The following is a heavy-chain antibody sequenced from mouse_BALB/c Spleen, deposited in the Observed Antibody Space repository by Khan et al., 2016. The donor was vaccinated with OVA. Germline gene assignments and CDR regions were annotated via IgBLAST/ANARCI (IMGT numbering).Heavy chain of an antibody. CDR2: IDPSNGDT. Sequence: EVQLQQSGAELVRPGASVKLSCTASGFNIKDTYMHWVKQRPEQGLEWIGRIDPSNGDTNYDPKFQDKATIPTDTSSNTAYLQLSSLTSEDTAVYYCATLDGNPFPYWGQGTLVTVSA. D-gene: IGHD2-1*01. J-gene: IGHJ3*01. V-gene: IGHV14-3*02. CDR1: GFNIKDTY. CDR3: ATLDGNPFPY.